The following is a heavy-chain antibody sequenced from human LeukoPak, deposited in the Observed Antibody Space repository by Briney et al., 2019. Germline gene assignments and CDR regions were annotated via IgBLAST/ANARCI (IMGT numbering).Heavy chain of an antibody. CDR3: ARDHLWFGELLPLDY. CDR1: GFTFSSYS. V-gene: IGHV3-21*01. J-gene: IGHJ4*02. D-gene: IGHD3-10*01. Sequence: GGSLRLSRAASGFTFSSYSMNWVRQAPGKGLEWVSSISSSSSYIYYADSVKGRFTISRDNAKNSLYLQMNSLRAEDTAVYYCARDHLWFGELLPLDYWGQGTLVTVSS. CDR2: ISSSSSYI.